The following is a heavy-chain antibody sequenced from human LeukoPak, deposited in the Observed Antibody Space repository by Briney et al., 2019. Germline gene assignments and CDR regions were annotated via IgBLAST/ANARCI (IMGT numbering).Heavy chain of an antibody. CDR3: AKVRIGGNFPFDY. D-gene: IGHD4-23*01. CDR2: ISGSGGST. CDR1: GFTLSSYA. Sequence: GGSLRLSCAASGFTLSSYAMSWVRQAPGKGLEWVSAISGSGGSTYYADSVKGRFTISRDNSKNTLYLQMNSLRAEDTAVYYCAKVRIGGNFPFDYWGQGTLVTVSS. J-gene: IGHJ4*02. V-gene: IGHV3-23*01.